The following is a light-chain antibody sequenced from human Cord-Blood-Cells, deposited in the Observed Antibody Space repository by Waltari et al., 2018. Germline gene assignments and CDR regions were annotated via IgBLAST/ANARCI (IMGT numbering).Light chain of an antibody. V-gene: IGKV1-39*01. Sequence: DIQMTQSPSSLSASVGDRVTITCRASQSSSSYLNWYQQKPGKAPKLLIYAASSLQSGVPSRFSGSGSWTEFTITISSLQPDDFATYYCQQSYSTPSPTFGQGTKVGIK. CDR2: AAS. CDR3: QQSYSTPSPT. J-gene: IGKJ1*01. CDR1: QSSSSY.